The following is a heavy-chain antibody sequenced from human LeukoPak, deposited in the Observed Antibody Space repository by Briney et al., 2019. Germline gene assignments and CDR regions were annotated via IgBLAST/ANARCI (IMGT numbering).Heavy chain of an antibody. CDR3: AMGPYYYYGMDV. Sequence: SETLSLTCAVYGGSFSGYYWSWIRQPPGKGLEWIGEINHSGSTYYNPSLKSRVTISVDRSKNQFSLKLSSVTAADTAVYYCAMGPYYYYGMDVWGQGTTVTVSS. J-gene: IGHJ6*02. CDR2: INHSGST. V-gene: IGHV4-34*01. CDR1: GGSFSGYY.